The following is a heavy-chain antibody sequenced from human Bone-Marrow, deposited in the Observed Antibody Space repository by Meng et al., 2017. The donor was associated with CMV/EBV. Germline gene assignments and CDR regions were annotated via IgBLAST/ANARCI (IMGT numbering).Heavy chain of an antibody. CDR1: GFTFSSYS. D-gene: IGHD6-13*01. Sequence: GESLKISCAASGFTFSSYSMNWVRQAPGKGLEWVSSISSSSSYIYYADSVKGRFTISRDNAKNSLYLQMNSLRAEDTAVYYCARVTGGAGIAAATAWGQGTTVTVSS. V-gene: IGHV3-21*01. CDR3: ARVTGGAGIAAATA. CDR2: ISSSSSYI. J-gene: IGHJ6*02.